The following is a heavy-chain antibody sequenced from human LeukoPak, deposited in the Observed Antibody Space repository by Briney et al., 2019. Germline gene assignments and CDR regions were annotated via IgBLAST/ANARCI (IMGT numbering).Heavy chain of an antibody. CDR3: ARRTKFPRQYWYFDL. Sequence: SETLSLTCTVSGGSISSSRYYWAWIRQPPGKGLEWIGSIYYSGSTYYNPSLKSRVTISVDTSKNQSSLKLSSVTAADTAVYYCARRTKFPRQYWYFDLWGRGTLVTVSS. D-gene: IGHD1-1*01. CDR1: GGSISSSRYY. CDR2: IYYSGST. J-gene: IGHJ2*01. V-gene: IGHV4-39*01.